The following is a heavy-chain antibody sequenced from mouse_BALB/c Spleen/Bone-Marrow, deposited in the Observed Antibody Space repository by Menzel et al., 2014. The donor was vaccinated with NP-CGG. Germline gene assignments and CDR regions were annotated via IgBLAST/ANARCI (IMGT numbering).Heavy chain of an antibody. J-gene: IGHJ2*01. V-gene: IGHV1-37*01. D-gene: IGHD1-1*01. Sequence: EVQLQQSGPELVKPGASVKISCKASGYSFTGYFMSWVKQSHGKSLEWIGRINPYNGDTFYDQKFKGKATLTVDKSSSTAHMELLSLTSEDSAVYYCGRGAYYYGSSYYFDYWGQGTTLTVSS. CDR3: GRGAYYYGSSYYFDY. CDR1: GYSFTGYF. CDR2: INPYNGDT.